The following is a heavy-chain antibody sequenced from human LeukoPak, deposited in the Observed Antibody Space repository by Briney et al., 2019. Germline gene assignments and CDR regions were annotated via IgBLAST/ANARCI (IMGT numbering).Heavy chain of an antibody. CDR2: ISTDGSVT. CDR1: GFTFSNYW. V-gene: IGHV3-74*03. J-gene: IGHJ4*02. Sequence: PGGSLRLSCASYGFTFSNYWMHWVRQVPGKGLVWVSRISTDGSVTTYADSVRGRFTISRDNAKNTLYLQMNSLKAEDTAVYYCTRIGYSSSSLGIDYWGQGTLVTVSS. D-gene: IGHD6-6*01. CDR3: TRIGYSSSSLGIDY.